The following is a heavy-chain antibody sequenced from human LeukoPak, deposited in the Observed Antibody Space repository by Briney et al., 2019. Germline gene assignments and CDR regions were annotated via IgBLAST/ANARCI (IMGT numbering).Heavy chain of an antibody. Sequence: KASETLSLTCAVYGGSFSGYYWSWIRQPPGKGLEWIGEINHSGSTNYNPSLKSRVTISVDTSKNQFSLKLSSVTAADTAVYYCARGSRLRTTMIVVVTPSLLYGMDVWGQGTTVTVSS. V-gene: IGHV4-34*01. D-gene: IGHD3-22*01. CDR1: GGSFSGYY. J-gene: IGHJ6*02. CDR2: INHSGST. CDR3: ARGSRLRTTMIVVVTPSLLYGMDV.